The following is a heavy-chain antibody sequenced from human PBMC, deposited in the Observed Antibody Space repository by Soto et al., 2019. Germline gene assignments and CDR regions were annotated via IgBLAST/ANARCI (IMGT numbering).Heavy chain of an antibody. Sequence: SETLSLTCTVSGDSIGSYYWSWVRQPPGKGLEWLAYIYYSGNTFYNPSLKSRVTISIDMSKDQFSLKVTSVTAADTAVYYCARFSYSGNYRPFGLSEPAIWGQGIPVTVSS. CDR2: IYYSGNT. CDR3: ARFSYSGNYRPFGLSEPAI. D-gene: IGHD1-26*01. CDR1: GDSIGSYY. V-gene: IGHV4-59*08. J-gene: IGHJ4*02.